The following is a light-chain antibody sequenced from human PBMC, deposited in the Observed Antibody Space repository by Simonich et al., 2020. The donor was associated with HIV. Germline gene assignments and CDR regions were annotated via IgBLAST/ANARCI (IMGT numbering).Light chain of an antibody. Sequence: QSALNQPPSASGSPGQSVTIYCTGTSSDGGGYNYVSWYQQHPGKAPKLMISEVTKRPSGVPDRFSGSKSGNTASLTVSGLQAEDEADYYCSSYAGSINVVFGGGTKLTVL. CDR3: SSYAGSINVV. V-gene: IGLV2-8*01. CDR1: SSDGGGYNY. J-gene: IGLJ2*01. CDR2: EVT.